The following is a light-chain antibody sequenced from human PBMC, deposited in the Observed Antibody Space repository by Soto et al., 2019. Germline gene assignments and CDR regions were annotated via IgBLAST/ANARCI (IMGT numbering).Light chain of an antibody. CDR3: QSYDSSLSVYV. Sequence: QSVLTQPPSVSGAPGQRLTISCTGSSSNIGAGYDVHWYRQPPGTAPKLLIFGNNNRPSGVPDRFSGSKSGTSASLAITGLQAEDEADYYCQSYDSSLSVYVFGTGTKVTVL. CDR1: SSNIGAGYD. J-gene: IGLJ1*01. V-gene: IGLV1-40*01. CDR2: GNN.